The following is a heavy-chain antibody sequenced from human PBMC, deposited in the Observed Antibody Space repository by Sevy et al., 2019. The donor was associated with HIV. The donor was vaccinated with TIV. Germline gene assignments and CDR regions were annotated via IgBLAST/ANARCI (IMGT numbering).Heavy chain of an antibody. CDR1: GYTFTSYG. CDR2: ISAYNGNT. D-gene: IGHD3-22*01. J-gene: IGHJ4*02. V-gene: IGHV1-18*01. Sequence: ASVKVSCKASGYTFTSYGISWVRQAPGQGLEWMGWISAYNGNTNYAQKLQVRDTMTTDTSTSTAYMELRSLRSDDTAVYYCARGKGSGDTSGHYGLDYWGQGTLVSVSS. CDR3: ARGKGSGDTSGHYGLDY.